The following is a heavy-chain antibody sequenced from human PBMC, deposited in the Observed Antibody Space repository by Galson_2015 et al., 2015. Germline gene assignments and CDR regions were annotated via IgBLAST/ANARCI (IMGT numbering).Heavy chain of an antibody. D-gene: IGHD4-17*01. CDR3: ARNGDYALDS. J-gene: IGHJ4*02. V-gene: IGHV4-4*06. CDR2: T. Sequence: TTYNPSLRGRATISVDTSKNPLSLSLTSVTAADTALYYCARNGDYALDSWGQGTLVTVSS.